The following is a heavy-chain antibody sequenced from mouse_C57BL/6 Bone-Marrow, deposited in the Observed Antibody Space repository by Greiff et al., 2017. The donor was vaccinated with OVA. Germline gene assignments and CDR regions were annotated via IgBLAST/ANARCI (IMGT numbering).Heavy chain of an antibody. D-gene: IGHD2-4*01. CDR1: GFNIKDDY. CDR3: TTGLYDYGNFDY. J-gene: IGHJ2*01. CDR2: IDPENGDT. Sequence: VQLQQSGAELVRPGASVKLSCTASGFNIKDDYMHWVKQRPEQGLEWIGWIDPENGDTEYASKFQGKATITADTSSNTAYLQLSSLTSEDTAVYYCTTGLYDYGNFDYWGQGTTLTVSS. V-gene: IGHV14-4*01.